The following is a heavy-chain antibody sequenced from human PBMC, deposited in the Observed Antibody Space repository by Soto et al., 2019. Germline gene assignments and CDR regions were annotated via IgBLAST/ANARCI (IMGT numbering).Heavy chain of an antibody. V-gene: IGHV4-59*08. CDR3: ARHLIVGSATSKFYYGMDV. J-gene: IGHJ6*02. CDR1: GDSISRYY. Sequence: QVQLQESGPGLVKPSETLSLTCTVSGDSISRYYWSWIRQPPGKELEWIGYMYHSGSANYNPSLKSRVTMAVDPSKNQFSLNLNSVTAADTAVYYCARHLIVGSATSKFYYGMDVWGQGTTVTVSS. CDR2: MYHSGSA. D-gene: IGHD1-26*01.